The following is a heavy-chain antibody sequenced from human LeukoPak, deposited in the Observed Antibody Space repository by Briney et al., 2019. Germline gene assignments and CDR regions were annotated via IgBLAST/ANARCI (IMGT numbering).Heavy chain of an antibody. Sequence: ASVKVSCKASGHTFTSYDINWVRQATGQGLEWMGWMNPNSGNTGYAQKFQGRVTMTRNTSISTAYMELSSPRSEDTAVYYCARYSEMWAPDYWGQGTLVTVSS. V-gene: IGHV1-8*01. J-gene: IGHJ4*02. CDR3: ARYSEMWAPDY. D-gene: IGHD1-26*01. CDR1: GHTFTSYD. CDR2: MNPNSGNT.